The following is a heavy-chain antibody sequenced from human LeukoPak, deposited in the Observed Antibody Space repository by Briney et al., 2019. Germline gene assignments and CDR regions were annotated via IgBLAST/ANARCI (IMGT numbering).Heavy chain of an antibody. CDR2: INPNSGGT. J-gene: IGHJ3*02. CDR1: GYTFTGHY. Sequence: ASVKVSCKASGYTFTGHYMHWVRQAPGQGLEWMGWINPNSGGTNYAQKFQGRVTMTRDTSMSTAYMELSRLRSDDTAVYYCARDSSGSYRVLDAFDIWGQRTMVTVSS. D-gene: IGHD1-26*01. V-gene: IGHV1-2*02. CDR3: ARDSSGSYRVLDAFDI.